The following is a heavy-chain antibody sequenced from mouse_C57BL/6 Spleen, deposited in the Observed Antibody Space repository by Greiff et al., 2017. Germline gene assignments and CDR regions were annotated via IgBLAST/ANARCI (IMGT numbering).Heavy chain of an antibody. J-gene: IGHJ3*01. CDR3: ARSSPYYYGSSYGGFAY. V-gene: IGHV1-9*01. CDR1: GYTFTGYW. D-gene: IGHD1-1*01. CDR2: ILPGSGST. Sequence: VQGVESGAELMKPGASVKLSCKATGYTFTGYWIEWVKQRPGHGLEWIGEILPGSGSTNYNEKFKGKATFTADTSSNTAYMQLSSLTTEDSAIYYCARSSPYYYGSSYGGFAYWGQGTLVTVSA.